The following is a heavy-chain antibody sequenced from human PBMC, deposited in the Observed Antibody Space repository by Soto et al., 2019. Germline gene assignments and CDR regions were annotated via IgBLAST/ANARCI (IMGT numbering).Heavy chain of an antibody. CDR3: ARRQLSEVVPAATVADYYYGMDV. D-gene: IGHD2-2*01. J-gene: IGHJ6*02. V-gene: IGHV5-51*01. CDR2: IYPGDSDT. CDR1: GYSFTSYW. Sequence: PGESLKISCKGSGYSFTSYWIGWVRQMPGKGLEWMGIIYPGDSDTRYSPSFQGQVTISADKSISTAYLQWSSLKASDTAMYYCARRQLSEVVPAATVADYYYGMDVWGQGTTVTVPS.